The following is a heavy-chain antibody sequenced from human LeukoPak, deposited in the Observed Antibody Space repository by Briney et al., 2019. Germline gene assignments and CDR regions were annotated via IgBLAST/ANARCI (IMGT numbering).Heavy chain of an antibody. V-gene: IGHV3-23*01. Sequence: GGSLRLSCAASGFTFSNYAMTWVRQAPGKGLEWISVIYGSGGSTYYADSVKGRFTISRDNSKNTLYLQMNSLRAEDTAVYYCAKTPYSNGWYYFDAWGQGTLVTVSS. CDR2: IYGSGGST. J-gene: IGHJ4*02. CDR3: AKTPYSNGWYYFDA. CDR1: GFTFSNYA. D-gene: IGHD6-19*01.